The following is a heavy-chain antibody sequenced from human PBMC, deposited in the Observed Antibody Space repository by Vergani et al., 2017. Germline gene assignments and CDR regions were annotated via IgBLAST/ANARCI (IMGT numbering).Heavy chain of an antibody. J-gene: IGHJ4*02. Sequence: QVQLQESGPGLVKPSETLSLTCTVSGGSISSSSYYWGWIRQPPGKGLEWIGSIYYSGSTYYNPSLKSRVTISVDTSKNQFSLKLSSVTAADTAVYYCAREGVGAVFDYWGQGTLVTVSS. CDR2: IYYSGST. V-gene: IGHV4-39*07. CDR1: GGSISSSSYY. CDR3: AREGVGAVFDY. D-gene: IGHD1-26*01.